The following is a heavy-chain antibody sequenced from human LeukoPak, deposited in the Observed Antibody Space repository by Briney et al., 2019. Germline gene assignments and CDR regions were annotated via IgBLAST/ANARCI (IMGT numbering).Heavy chain of an antibody. Sequence: GGSLRLSCAASGFTFSSYWMHWVRQAPGKGLEWVSSISGSGGRSYYADSVKGRFTISRDNSKNTVYLQMNSLRAEDTAVYYCAKESGGYNWNQITTVNWGQGTLVTVSS. V-gene: IGHV3-23*01. D-gene: IGHD1-20*01. CDR1: GFTFSSYW. J-gene: IGHJ4*02. CDR3: AKESGGYNWNQITTVN. CDR2: ISGSGGRS.